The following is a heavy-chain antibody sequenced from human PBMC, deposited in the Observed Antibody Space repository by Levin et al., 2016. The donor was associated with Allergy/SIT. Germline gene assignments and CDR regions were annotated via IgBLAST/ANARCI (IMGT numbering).Heavy chain of an antibody. V-gene: IGHV1-46*01. CDR2: INPSGGST. CDR3: ARVDGYGERRSFDY. D-gene: IGHD5-18*01. J-gene: IGHJ4*02. Sequence: WVRQAPGQGLEWMGIINPSGGSTSYAQKFQGRVTMTRDTSTSTVYMELSSLRSEDTAVYYCARVDGYGERRSFDYWGQGTLVTVSS.